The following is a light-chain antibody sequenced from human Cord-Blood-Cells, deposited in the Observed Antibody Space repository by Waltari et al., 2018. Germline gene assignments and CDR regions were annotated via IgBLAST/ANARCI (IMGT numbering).Light chain of an antibody. CDR1: SSDVGGYNY. J-gene: IGLJ1*01. CDR3: SSYTSSSTLYV. Sequence: QSALTQPASVSGSPVQSITISCTGTSSDVGGYNYVSWYQQHPGKAPKLMIYDVSNRASGVSNRFSGSKSGNTASLTISGLQAEDEADYYCSSYTSSSTLYVFGTGTKVTVL. V-gene: IGLV2-14*01. CDR2: DVS.